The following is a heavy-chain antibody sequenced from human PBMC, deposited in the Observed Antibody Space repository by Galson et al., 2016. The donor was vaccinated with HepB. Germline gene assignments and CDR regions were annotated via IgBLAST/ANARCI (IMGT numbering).Heavy chain of an antibody. CDR3: ARDLATTVGIDC. J-gene: IGHJ4*02. V-gene: IGHV3-7*03. CDR2: IKEDGSEK. Sequence: SLRLSCAASGFTFSSDWMSWVRQAPGKGLEWVANIKEDGSEKYYVDSVKGRFTISRDNAENSLYLQMNSLRAEDTAVYYCARDLATTVGIDCWGQGTLSPSPQ. D-gene: IGHD4-11*01. CDR1: GFTFSSDW.